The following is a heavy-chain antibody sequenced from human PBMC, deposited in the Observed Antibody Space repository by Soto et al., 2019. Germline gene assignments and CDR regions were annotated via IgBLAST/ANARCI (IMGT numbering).Heavy chain of an antibody. D-gene: IGHD2-15*01. CDR3: ARAYSCRLPRRADYYYGMGV. Sequence: GKGLEWVSAIGSADDPYYLGSVKGRFTISRENAKNSLYLQMNSLRAGDTAVYYCARAYSCRLPRRADYYYGMGVSGLATT. CDR2: IGSADDP. J-gene: IGHJ6*02. V-gene: IGHV3-13*05.